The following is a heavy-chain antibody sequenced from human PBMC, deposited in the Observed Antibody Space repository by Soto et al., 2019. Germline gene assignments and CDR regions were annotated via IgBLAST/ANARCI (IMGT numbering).Heavy chain of an antibody. CDR1: GYTFTSYG. Sequence: ASVKVSCKASGYTFTSYGISWVRQAPGQGLEWMGRISAYNGNTNYAQKLQGRVTMTTDTSTSTAYMELRSLRSDDTAVYYCARAVIVVVVAATPGAFDIWGQGTMVTVSS. CDR3: ARAVIVVVVAATPGAFDI. CDR2: ISAYNGNT. V-gene: IGHV1-18*01. J-gene: IGHJ3*02. D-gene: IGHD2-15*01.